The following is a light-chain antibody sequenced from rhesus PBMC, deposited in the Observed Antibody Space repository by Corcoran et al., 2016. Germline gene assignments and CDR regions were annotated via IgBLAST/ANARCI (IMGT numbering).Light chain of an antibody. Sequence: QAALTQPPSVSGSPGQSVTISCTGTSSDIGRYNYVSWYQQHPGKAHKLMIYDVSKRPSGVSDRFSGSKSGNTASLTISGLQAEDAADYYCSSYAGSNTFIFGAGTRLTVL. V-gene: IGLV2-23*01. J-gene: IGLJ1*01. CDR1: SSDIGRYNY. CDR2: DVS. CDR3: SSYAGSNTFI.